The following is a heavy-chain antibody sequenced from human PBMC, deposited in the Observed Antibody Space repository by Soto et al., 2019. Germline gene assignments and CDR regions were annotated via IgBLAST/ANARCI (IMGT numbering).Heavy chain of an antibody. CDR2: ISSNGGST. D-gene: IGHD3-16*01. J-gene: IGHJ6*02. CDR1: GFTFSSYA. V-gene: IGHV3-64*01. CDR3: ARVHYVWYGMDV. Sequence: GGSLRLSCAASGFTFSSYAMHWVRQAPGKGLEYVSAISSNGGSTYYANSVKGRFTISRDNSKNSLYLQMGSLRAEDMAVYYCARVHYVWYGMDVWCQGTTVTVSS.